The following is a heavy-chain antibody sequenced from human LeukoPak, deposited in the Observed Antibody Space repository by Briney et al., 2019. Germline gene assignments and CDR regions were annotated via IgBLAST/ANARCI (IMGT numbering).Heavy chain of an antibody. CDR1: GFTFDDYA. CDR2: ISWNSGSI. J-gene: IGHJ5*02. D-gene: IGHD3-3*01. CDR3: AKDTLPFWSGYYTEAFDP. Sequence: GRSLRHSCAASGFTFDDYAMHWVRQAPGKGLEWVSGISWNSGSIGYADSVKGRFTISRDNAKNSLYLQMNSLRAEDTALYYCAKDTLPFWSGYYTEAFDPWGQGTLVTVSS. V-gene: IGHV3-9*01.